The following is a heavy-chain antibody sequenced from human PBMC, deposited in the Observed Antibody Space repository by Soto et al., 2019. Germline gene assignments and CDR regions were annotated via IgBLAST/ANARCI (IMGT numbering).Heavy chain of an antibody. CDR2: VYYSGIT. CDR1: GGSISSHY. J-gene: IGHJ4*02. D-gene: IGHD2-21*01. CDR3: AIFSPHDDSFDY. V-gene: IGHV4-59*11. Sequence: SETLSLTCTVSGGSISSHYWSWIRQPPGKGLEWIGYVYYSGITNFNPSLKRRVTILLDTSKNQFSLKLSSVTAADTAVYYCAIFSPHDDSFDYWGQGILVTGSS.